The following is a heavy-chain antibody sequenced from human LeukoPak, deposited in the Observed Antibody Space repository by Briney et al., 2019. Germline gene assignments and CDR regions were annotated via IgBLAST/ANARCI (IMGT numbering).Heavy chain of an antibody. CDR2: IYYSGST. V-gene: IGHV4-59*12. D-gene: IGHD2-2*02. CDR3: ARGPRRGIVVVPAAIVY. Sequence: SETLSLTCTVSGGSISSYYWSWIRQPPGKGLEWIGYIYYSGSTNYNPSLKSRVTISVDTSKNQFSLKLSSVTAADTAVYYCARGPRRGIVVVPAAIVYWGQGTLVTVSS. CDR1: GGSISSYY. J-gene: IGHJ4*02.